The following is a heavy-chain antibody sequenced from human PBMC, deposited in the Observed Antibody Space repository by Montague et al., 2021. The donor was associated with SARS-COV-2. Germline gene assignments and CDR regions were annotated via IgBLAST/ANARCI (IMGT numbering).Heavy chain of an antibody. CDR3: ARAPIYRSSWYAYFDY. Sequence: SETLSLTCGVYGGSFGDDHWSWIRQPPGKGLEWIGYINYSGSTHYNPSLQSRVTLSKDTSKNQFSLRLTSVTAADTAMYFCARAPIYRSSWYAYFDYWGQGTLVTVSS. CDR1: GGSFGDDH. D-gene: IGHD6-13*01. CDR2: INYSGST. V-gene: IGHV4-34*01. J-gene: IGHJ4*02.